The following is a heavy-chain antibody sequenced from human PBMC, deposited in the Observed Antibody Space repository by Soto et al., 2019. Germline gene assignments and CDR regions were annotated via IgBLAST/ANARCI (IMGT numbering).Heavy chain of an antibody. D-gene: IGHD4-4*01. CDR2: ISGSGGST. J-gene: IGHJ4*02. CDR1: GFTFSIYA. Sequence: GGSLRLSCAASGFTFSIYAMSWVRQAPGKGLEWVSAISGSGGSTYYADSVKGRFTISRDNSKNTLYLQMNSLRAEDTAVYYCARWGAATVTNAFDYWGQGTLVTVSS. V-gene: IGHV3-23*01. CDR3: ARWGAATVTNAFDY.